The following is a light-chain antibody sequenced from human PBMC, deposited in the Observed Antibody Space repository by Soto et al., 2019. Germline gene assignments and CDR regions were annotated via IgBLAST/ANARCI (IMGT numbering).Light chain of an antibody. CDR1: QGLSSY. Sequence: IPLNQSPSSLSASVGDRVTITCRASQGLSSYLAWYQQKPLKAPKLLIYAASTLQSGVPSRFSGSGSGTDFTLTISSLQPEDFATYYCQQLNTFGPGTKVDIK. J-gene: IGKJ3*01. CDR2: AAS. V-gene: IGKV1-9*01. CDR3: QQLNT.